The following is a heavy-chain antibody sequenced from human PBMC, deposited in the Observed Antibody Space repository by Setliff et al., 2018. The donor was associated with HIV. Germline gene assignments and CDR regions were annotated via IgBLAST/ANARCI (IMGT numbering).Heavy chain of an antibody. CDR3: ARRGGGNYQTLYYFDY. D-gene: IGHD3-10*01. CDR1: GYSIRGGFY. V-gene: IGHV4-38-2*02. CDR2: LSHYGST. J-gene: IGHJ4*02. Sequence: SETLSLTCTVSGYSIRGGFYWGWIRQPPGKGLEWIGSLSHYGSTYYNPSLKNRVLMSLDTSKNQFSLRLSSVTAADTAIYFCARRGGGNYQTLYYFDYWGQGRQVTVSS.